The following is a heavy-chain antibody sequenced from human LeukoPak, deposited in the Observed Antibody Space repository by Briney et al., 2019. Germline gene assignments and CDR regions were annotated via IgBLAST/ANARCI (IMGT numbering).Heavy chain of an antibody. J-gene: IGHJ4*02. CDR2: INHSGST. CDR1: GGSFSGYY. Sequence: SETLSLTCAVYGGSFSGYYWSWIRQPPGKGLGWIGEINHSGSTNYNPSLKSRVTISVDTSKNQFSLKLSSVTAADTAVYYCARGIRVSWGYWGQGTLVTVSS. V-gene: IGHV4-34*01. CDR3: ARGIRVSWGY. D-gene: IGHD3-16*01.